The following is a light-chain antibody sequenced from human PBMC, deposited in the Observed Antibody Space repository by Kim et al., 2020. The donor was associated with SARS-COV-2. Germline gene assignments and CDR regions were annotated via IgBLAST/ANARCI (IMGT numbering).Light chain of an antibody. J-gene: IGLJ3*02. Sequence: SYELTQPPAVSVAPGKTARITCGGNNIRSKSVHWYQQKPGQAPVLVIYYDNDRPSGIPERFSGSNSGNTATLTISGVEAGDEADYYCKVWERGGKHVVFG. CDR1: NIRSKS. V-gene: IGLV3-21*01. CDR2: YDN. CDR3: KVWERGGKHVV.